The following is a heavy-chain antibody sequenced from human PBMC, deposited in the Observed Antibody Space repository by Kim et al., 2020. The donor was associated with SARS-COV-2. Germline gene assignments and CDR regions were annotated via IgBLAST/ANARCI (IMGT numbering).Heavy chain of an antibody. V-gene: IGHV3-9*01. J-gene: IGHJ3*02. CDR2: ISWYSSSI. Sequence: GGSLRLSCAASGFNFADSVMHWVRQAPGKGLEWVSRISWYSSSIGYADSVKGRFTISRDNAKNSLFLQMNSLRPEDTALYYCAKEVYSSGSHQDAFDIWGQGTMVTVSS. D-gene: IGHD3-10*01. CDR3: AKEVYSSGSHQDAFDI. CDR1: GFNFADSV.